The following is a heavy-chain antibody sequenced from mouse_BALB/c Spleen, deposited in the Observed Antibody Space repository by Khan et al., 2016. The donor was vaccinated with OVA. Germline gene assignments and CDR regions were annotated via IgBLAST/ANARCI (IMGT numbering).Heavy chain of an antibody. D-gene: IGHD2-14*01. CDR1: GYTFTSYT. V-gene: IGHV1-4*01. J-gene: IGHJ3*01. CDR2: INPSNGYT. Sequence: VQLQESGAELARPGASVKMSCKTSGYTFTSYTIPWIQKRPGQGLEWIGYINPSNGYTNSNQKFKDKATLTTDKSSTTAYLQLSSLTSDDSAVYNCVRDGAYHRNDGWFAYWGQGTLVTVSA. CDR3: VRDGAYHRNDGWFAY.